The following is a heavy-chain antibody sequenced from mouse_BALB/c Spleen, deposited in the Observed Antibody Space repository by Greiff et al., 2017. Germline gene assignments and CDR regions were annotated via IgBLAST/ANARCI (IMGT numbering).Heavy chain of an antibody. D-gene: IGHD2-1*01. J-gene: IGHJ4*01. CDR1: GFTFSSYA. V-gene: IGHV5-9-3*01. CDR2: ISSGGSYT. Sequence: EVQVVESGGGLVKPGGSLKLSCAASGFTFSSYAMSWVRQTPEKRLEWVATISSGGSYTYYPDSVKGRFTISRDNAKNTLYLQMSSLRSEDTAMYYWERDGGGNYLYAMDYWGKGPSAPVPS. CDR3: ERDGGGNYLYAMDY.